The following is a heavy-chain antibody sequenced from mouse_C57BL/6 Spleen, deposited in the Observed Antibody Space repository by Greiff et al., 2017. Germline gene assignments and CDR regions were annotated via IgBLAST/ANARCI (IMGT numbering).Heavy chain of an antibody. J-gene: IGHJ2*01. Sequence: EVMLVESGGGLVQPGGSLSLSCAASGFTFTDYYMSWVRQPPGKALEWLGFIRNKANGYTTEYSASVKGRFTISRDNSQSILYLQMNALRAEDSATYCCARYYYGSSFYFDYWGQGTTLTVSS. CDR1: GFTFTDYY. D-gene: IGHD1-1*01. V-gene: IGHV7-3*01. CDR2: IRNKANGYTT. CDR3: ARYYYGSSFYFDY.